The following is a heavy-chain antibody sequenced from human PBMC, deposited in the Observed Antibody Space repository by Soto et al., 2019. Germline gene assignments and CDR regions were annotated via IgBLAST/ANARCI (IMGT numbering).Heavy chain of an antibody. V-gene: IGHV4-30-4*01. D-gene: IGHD3-22*01. J-gene: IGHJ4*02. CDR2: SYYSGST. CDR3: ARAFDDSSGYYGGLGY. CDR1: GGSISSGDYY. Sequence: QVQLQESGPGLVKPSQTLSLTCTVSGGSISSGDYYWSWIRQPPGKGLEWIGYSYYSGSTYYNPSLMNRITISVDKPQNQLSLKLSSVTAAATAVYYCARAFDDSSGYYGGLGYWGQGTLVTVSS.